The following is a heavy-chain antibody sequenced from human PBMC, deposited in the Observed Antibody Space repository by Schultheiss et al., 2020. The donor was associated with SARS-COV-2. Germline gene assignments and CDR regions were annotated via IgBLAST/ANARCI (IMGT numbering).Heavy chain of an antibody. D-gene: IGHD6-6*01. CDR3: AEMKSRRGYSSSYYYYYVMDV. V-gene: IGHV3-11*03. CDR2: ISSSSSYT. J-gene: IGHJ6*02. CDR1: GFTFSDYY. Sequence: GGSLRLSCAASGFTFSDYYMSWIRQAPGKGLEWVSYISSSSSYTNYADSVKGRFTISRDNAKNSLYLQMNSLRAEDTAVYYCAEMKSRRGYSSSYYYYYVMDVWGQGTTVTVSS.